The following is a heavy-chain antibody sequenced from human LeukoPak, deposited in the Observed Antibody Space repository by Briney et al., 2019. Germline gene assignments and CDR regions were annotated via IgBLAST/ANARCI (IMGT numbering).Heavy chain of an antibody. Sequence: ASVKVSCKASGYTFTDHYLHWLRQAPGQGPEWMGWINLDSGGTNYGQKFQGRVTLTGDTSISTAYMELSSLRFDDTAVYYCARRYSYAYGYLDYWGQGTLVTVPS. J-gene: IGHJ4*02. CDR1: GYTFTDHY. V-gene: IGHV1-2*02. CDR3: ARRYSYAYGYLDY. D-gene: IGHD3-16*01. CDR2: INLDSGGT.